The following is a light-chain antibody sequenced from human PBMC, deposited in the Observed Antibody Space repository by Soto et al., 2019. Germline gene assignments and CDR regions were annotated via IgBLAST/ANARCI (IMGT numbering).Light chain of an antibody. CDR3: CSFAGSYTFWV. CDR1: SSDVGDYNY. CDR2: DVS. J-gene: IGLJ3*02. Sequence: QSALTQPRSVSGSPGQSVTISCTGTSSDVGDYNYVSWYQQYPGKAPKLVIYDVSKRPSGVPDPFSGSKSGNTASLTISGLQAEDEADYYCCSFAGSYTFWVFGGGTKVTVL. V-gene: IGLV2-11*01.